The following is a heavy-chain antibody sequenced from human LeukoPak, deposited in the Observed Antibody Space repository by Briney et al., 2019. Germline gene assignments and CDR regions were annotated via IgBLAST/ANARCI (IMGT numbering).Heavy chain of an antibody. CDR1: GFTFSNAW. Sequence: GGSLRLSCAASGFTFSNAWMSWVRQAPGKGREWVGRMKSKTDGGTTDYGAPVKGRFTISRDDSKNTLYLQMNSLKTEDTAVYYCTTVQQQLGTYGYWGQGTLVTVSS. V-gene: IGHV3-15*01. CDR3: TTVQQQLGTYGY. CDR2: MKSKTDGGTT. D-gene: IGHD6-13*01. J-gene: IGHJ4*02.